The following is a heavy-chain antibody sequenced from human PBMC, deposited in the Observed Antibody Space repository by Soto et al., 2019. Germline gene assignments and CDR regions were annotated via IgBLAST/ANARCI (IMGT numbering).Heavy chain of an antibody. CDR3: VRDTMRASAAASLDY. V-gene: IGHV3-48*03. Sequence: GGSLRLSCAASGFTFSIYAMTWVRQAPGRGLEWISYISVSGNIIKYAESVKGRFTISRDNAENSLHLHMSNLRVDDTALYFCVRDTMRASAAASLDYWGQGTQVTVSS. D-gene: IGHD2-2*01. CDR2: ISVSGNII. J-gene: IGHJ4*02. CDR1: GFTFSIYA.